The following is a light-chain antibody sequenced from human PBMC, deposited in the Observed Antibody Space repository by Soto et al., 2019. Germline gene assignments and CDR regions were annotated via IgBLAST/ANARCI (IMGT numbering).Light chain of an antibody. CDR2: GAS. Sequence: IKVTQSPATLSASPWDRVTLSCMASQSVTYNLAWYQQRPGQAPRLLIYGASTRATGIPPRFSGRGSGTEFTLTITSLQSQDFAVYFCQQYNDRLWTFGQGTKVDIK. CDR1: QSVTYN. CDR3: QQYNDRLWT. J-gene: IGKJ1*01. V-gene: IGKV3-15*01.